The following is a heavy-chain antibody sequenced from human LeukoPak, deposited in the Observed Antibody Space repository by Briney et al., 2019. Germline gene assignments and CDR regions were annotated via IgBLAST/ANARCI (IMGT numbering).Heavy chain of an antibody. CDR1: GLTLRGYW. D-gene: IGHD5-18*01. V-gene: IGHV3-74*01. J-gene: IGHJ1*01. CDR3: ARARGNTYGYFES. CDR2: INGDASST. Sequence: GGSLRLSCPASGLTLRGYWMHWVRQAPRKGLVWVSRINGDASSTSYADSVKGRFTISRDNAKSTLYPQMNSLRVEDTAVYYCARARGNTYGYFESRGRGTLVTVSS.